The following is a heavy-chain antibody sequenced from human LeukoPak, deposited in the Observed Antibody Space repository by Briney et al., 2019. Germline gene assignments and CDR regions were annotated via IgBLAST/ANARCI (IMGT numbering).Heavy chain of an antibody. CDR2: IHYSEST. D-gene: IGHD3-10*01. V-gene: IGHV4-59*08. Sequence: PSETLSLTCTVSGGSIRSYYWGWIRQPPGKGLEWIGYIHYSESTKYNPSLKSRVTMSVDTSKNQFSLKLSSVTAADTAVHYCASRSGSFSDALDIWGQGTLVTVSS. J-gene: IGHJ3*02. CDR3: ASRSGSFSDALDI. CDR1: GGSIRSYY.